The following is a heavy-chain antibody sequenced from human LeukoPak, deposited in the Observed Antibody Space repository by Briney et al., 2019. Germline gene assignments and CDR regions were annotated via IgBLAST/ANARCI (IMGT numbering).Heavy chain of an antibody. D-gene: IGHD3-10*01. Sequence: SETLSLTCAVYGGSFSGYYWSWIRQPPGKGLEWIGEINHSGSTNYNPSLKSRVTISVDTSKNQFSLKLSSVTAADTAVYYCARHIPAMVRAFDLWGRGTLVTVSS. CDR1: GGSFSGYY. CDR3: ARHIPAMVRAFDL. J-gene: IGHJ2*01. CDR2: INHSGST. V-gene: IGHV4-34*01.